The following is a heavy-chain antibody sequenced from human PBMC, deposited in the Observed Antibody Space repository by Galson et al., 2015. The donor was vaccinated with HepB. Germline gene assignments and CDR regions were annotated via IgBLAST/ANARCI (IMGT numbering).Heavy chain of an antibody. Sequence: LRLSCAASGFAFHSHAMSWVRQAPGKGLEWISGISGNGDSTFYAVSVKGRFTVSRDNSKNMLYLQMDSLTAEDTGLYFCAKGYGLFDSWAQGTLVTVSS. CDR1: GFAFHSHA. CDR2: ISGNGDST. V-gene: IGHV3-23*01. D-gene: IGHD3-16*01. J-gene: IGHJ5*01. CDR3: AKGYGLFDS.